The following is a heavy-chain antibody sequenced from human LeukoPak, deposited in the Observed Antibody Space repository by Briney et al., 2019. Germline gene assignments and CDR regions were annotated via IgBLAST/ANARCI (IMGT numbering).Heavy chain of an antibody. J-gene: IGHJ4*02. V-gene: IGHV1-69*05. D-gene: IGHD3-22*01. CDR3: ESRSGDYYDSSGYYPSPHGYFDY. CDR2: IIPIFGTA. Sequence: ASVKVSCMASGGTFSSYAISWVRQAPGQGLEWMGRIIPIFGTANYAQKFQGRVTITTDQCTSTAYMELSSLRSEDTAVYYCESRSGDYYDSSGYYPSPHGYFDYWGQGTLVTVSS. CDR1: GGTFSSYA.